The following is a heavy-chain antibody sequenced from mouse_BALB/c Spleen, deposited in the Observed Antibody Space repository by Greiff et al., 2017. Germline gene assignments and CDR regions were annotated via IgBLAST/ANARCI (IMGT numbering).Heavy chain of an antibody. J-gene: IGHJ2*01. Sequence: DVKLVESGGGLVQPGGSRKLSCAASGFTFSSFGMHWVRQAPEKGLEWVAYISSGSSTIYYADTVKGRFTISRDNPKNTLFLQMTSLRSEDTAMYYCARSAATLFDYWGQGTTLTVSS. D-gene: IGHD1-2*01. V-gene: IGHV5-17*02. CDR3: ARSAATLFDY. CDR2: ISSGSSTI. CDR1: GFTFSSFG.